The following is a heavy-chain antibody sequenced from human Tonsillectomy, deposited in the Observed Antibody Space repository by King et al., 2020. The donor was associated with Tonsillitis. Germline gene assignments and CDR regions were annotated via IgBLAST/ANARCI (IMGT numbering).Heavy chain of an antibody. CDR2: IKQDGSEK. J-gene: IGHJ2*01. D-gene: IGHD6-19*01. CDR1: GFTFSSYW. Sequence: VQLVESGGGLVQPGGSLRLSCAASGFTFSSYWMSWVRQAPGKGLEWVANIKQDGSEKYYVDSVKGRFTISTDNAKNSLYLQMNSLGAEDTAVYYCARIVQWLVRGWGWHFDLWGRGTLVTVSS. CDR3: ARIVQWLVRGWGWHFDL. V-gene: IGHV3-7*01.